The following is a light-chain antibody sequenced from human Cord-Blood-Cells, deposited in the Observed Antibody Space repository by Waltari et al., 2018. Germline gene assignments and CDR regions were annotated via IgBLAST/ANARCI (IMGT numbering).Light chain of an antibody. CDR2: AAS. V-gene: IGKV1-39*01. Sequence: DIQMTQSPSSLSASVGDSVTITCRASQSISSYLNWYQQKPGKAPKLLIYAASSLQSGVPSRFSGNGSGTDFTLTISRLQPEEFATYYCQQSYSTPCTFGQGTKLEIK. J-gene: IGKJ2*02. CDR3: QQSYSTPCT. CDR1: QSISSY.